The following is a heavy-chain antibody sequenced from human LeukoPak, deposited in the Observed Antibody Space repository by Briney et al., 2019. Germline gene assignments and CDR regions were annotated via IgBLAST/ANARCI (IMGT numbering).Heavy chain of an antibody. CDR3: ARGPPTVYGGNGFYYVFDY. V-gene: IGHV4-39*01. CDR2: IYYSGST. Sequence: SETLSLTCTVSGGSISSSSYYWGWIRQPPGKGLEWIGSIYYSGSTYYNPSVKSRVTISVDTSKNQFSLKLSSVTAADTAVFYCARGPPTVYGGNGFYYVFDYWGQGTLVTVSS. J-gene: IGHJ4*02. D-gene: IGHD3-22*01. CDR1: GGSISSSSYY.